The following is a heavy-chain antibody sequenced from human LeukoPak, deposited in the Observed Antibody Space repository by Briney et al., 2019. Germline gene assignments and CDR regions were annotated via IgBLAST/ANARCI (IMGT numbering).Heavy chain of an antibody. CDR2: IYYSGST. D-gene: IGHD3-22*01. CDR3: ARRITMIVVVDAFDI. CDR1: GGSISSSRYY. V-gene: IGHV4-39*01. J-gene: IGHJ3*02. Sequence: SETLSLTCTVSGGSISSSRYYWGWIRQPPGKGLEWIGSIYYSGSTYYNPSLKSRVTISVDTSKNQFSLKLSSVTAADTAVYYCARRITMIVVVDAFDIWGQGTMVTVSS.